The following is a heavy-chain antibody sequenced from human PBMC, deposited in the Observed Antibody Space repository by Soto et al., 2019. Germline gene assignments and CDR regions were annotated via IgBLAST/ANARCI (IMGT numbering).Heavy chain of an antibody. CDR3: AKAPSVPGTGY. D-gene: IGHD6-19*01. CDR2: ISGSGSRT. J-gene: IGHJ4*02. V-gene: IGHV3-23*01. Sequence: PGGSLRLSCAVSGFTFSSFDMSWVRQAPGKGLEQAPGKGLEWVSAISGSGSRTYYADSVKGRFTISRDNSKNTLYLQMNSLRVEDTAVYYCAKAPSVPGTGYWGQGTLVTVSS. CDR1: GFTFSSFD.